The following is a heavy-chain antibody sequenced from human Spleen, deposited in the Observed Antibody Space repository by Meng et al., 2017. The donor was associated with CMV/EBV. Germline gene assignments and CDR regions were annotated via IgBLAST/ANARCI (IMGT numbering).Heavy chain of an antibody. V-gene: IGHV1-3*01. D-gene: IGHD6-13*01. CDR1: GYTFTSYA. J-gene: IGHJ5*02. Sequence: QVQLVQSGAEVKKPGASVKVSCKASGYTFTSYAMHWVRQAPGQRLEWMGWINAGNGNTNYSQKFQGRVTITRDTSASTAYMELSSLRSEDTAVYYCARDLLAAAGTIWFDPWGQGTLVTVSS. CDR2: INAGNGNT. CDR3: ARDLLAAAGTIWFDP.